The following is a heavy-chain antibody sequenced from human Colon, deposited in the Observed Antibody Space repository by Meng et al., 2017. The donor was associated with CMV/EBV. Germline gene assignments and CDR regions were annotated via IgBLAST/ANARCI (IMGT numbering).Heavy chain of an antibody. CDR1: GFSFSRYS. Sequence: GESLKISCAASGFSFSRYSMNWLRQAPGKGLEWVSSIGSTGSGIYYPDSVKGRFTISRDNARNALYLQMDSLRADDTAVYYCARDQEWELLQANYGLDVWGQGTMVTVSS. J-gene: IGHJ6*02. CDR3: ARDQEWELLQANYGLDV. V-gene: IGHV3-21*01. D-gene: IGHD1-26*01. CDR2: IGSTGSGI.